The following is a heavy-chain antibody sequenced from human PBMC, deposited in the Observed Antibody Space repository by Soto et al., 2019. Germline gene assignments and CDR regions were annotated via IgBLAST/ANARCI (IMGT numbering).Heavy chain of an antibody. V-gene: IGHV5-51*03. CDR2: IYRGDSDT. J-gene: IGHJ4*02. Sequence: EVQLVQSGAEVKKPGESLKISCKGSGYSFSRYWIVWVRQKPGKDLEWMGIIYRGDSDTRYNPSFQGQVTISADKSISTAFLQWSSLKASDTAIYYCARYVSRGRSTFDFWGQGTLVTVSS. D-gene: IGHD3-10*01. CDR1: GYSFSRYW. CDR3: ARYVSRGRSTFDF.